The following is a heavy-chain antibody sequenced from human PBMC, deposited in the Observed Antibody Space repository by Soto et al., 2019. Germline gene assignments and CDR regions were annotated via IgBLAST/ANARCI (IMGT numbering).Heavy chain of an antibody. CDR1: GFTFSSYA. V-gene: IGHV3-23*01. CDR2: ISGSGGST. CDR3: AKDQIGRGDILACTKYYSYGMDV. Sequence: GGSLRLSCAASGFTFSSYAMSWVRQAPGKGPEWVSAISGSGGSTYYADSVKGRFTISRDNSKNTLYLQMNSLRAEDTAVYYCAKDQIGRGDILACTKYYSYGMDVWGQGTTVTVSS. J-gene: IGHJ6*02. D-gene: IGHD3-9*01.